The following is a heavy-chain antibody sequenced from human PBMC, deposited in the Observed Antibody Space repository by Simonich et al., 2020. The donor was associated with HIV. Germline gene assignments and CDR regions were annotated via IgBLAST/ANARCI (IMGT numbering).Heavy chain of an antibody. CDR2: KSYDGSKK. D-gene: IGHD3-16*01. CDR3: ASGGSISSVWADDY. CDR1: GFTFSSYA. J-gene: IGHJ4*02. Sequence: QVQLVESGGGVVQPGRSLRLSCAASGFTFSSYAMHWVRQAPGKGLEWVAVKSYDGSKKYYADSVKGRFTISRDNSKNTLYLQMNSLRAEDTAVYYCASGGSISSVWADDYWGQGTLVTVSS. V-gene: IGHV3-30*07.